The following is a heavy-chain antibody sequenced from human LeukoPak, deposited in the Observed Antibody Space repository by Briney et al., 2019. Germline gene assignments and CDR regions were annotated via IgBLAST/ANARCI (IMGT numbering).Heavy chain of an antibody. Sequence: PSETLSLTCTVSGGSISNYYWTWIRQPPGKGLEWIGYIYHSGRTNYNGSLESRVTISGDTSQNQFSLKMTSVTAADTAVYYCSRGVIHTLHDFWSGYYDSWGQGTLVTVSS. CDR1: GGSISNYY. J-gene: IGHJ4*02. CDR3: SRGVIHTLHDFWSGYYDS. D-gene: IGHD3-3*01. CDR2: IYHSGRT. V-gene: IGHV4-59*01.